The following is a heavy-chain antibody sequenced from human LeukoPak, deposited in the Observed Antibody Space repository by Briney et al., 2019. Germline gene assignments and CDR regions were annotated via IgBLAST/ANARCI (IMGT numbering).Heavy chain of an antibody. Sequence: ASVKVSCKASGYSFTSYGISWVRQAPGQGPEWIGWISGYSGNTNYAQKLQGRVTMTTDTSTSTAYTELRSLRSDDTAVYYCARTAGYSSGWFDYWGQGTLVTVSS. CDR3: ARTAGYSSGWFDY. D-gene: IGHD6-19*01. CDR2: ISGYSGNT. CDR1: GYSFTSYG. J-gene: IGHJ4*02. V-gene: IGHV1-18*04.